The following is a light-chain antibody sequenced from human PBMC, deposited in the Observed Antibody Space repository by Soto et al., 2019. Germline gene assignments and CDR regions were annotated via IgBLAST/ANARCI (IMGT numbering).Light chain of an antibody. J-gene: IGLJ1*01. Sequence: QSSLTQPASVSGSPGQSITISCTGTSSDVGLYDYVPWYQQHPGKAPQVMIYAVSNRPSGVSNRFSASKSGNTASLFISGLQAEDEADYYCSSYTSDSSYVFGSGTKVTVL. CDR2: AVS. CDR3: SSYTSDSSYV. V-gene: IGLV2-14*01. CDR1: SSDVGLYDY.